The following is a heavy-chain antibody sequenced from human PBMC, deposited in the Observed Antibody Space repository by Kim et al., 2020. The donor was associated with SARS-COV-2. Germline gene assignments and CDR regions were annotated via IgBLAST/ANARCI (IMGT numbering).Heavy chain of an antibody. V-gene: IGHV4-31*03. CDR3: ARSGIAAAGTWYYFDY. J-gene: IGHJ4*02. CDR2: IYYSGST. Sequence: SETLSLTCTVSGGSISSGGYYWSWIRQHPGKGLEWIGYIYYSGSTYYNPSLKSRVTISVDTSKNQFSLKLSSVTAADTAVYYCARSGIAAAGTWYYFDYWGQGTLVTVSS. D-gene: IGHD6-13*01. CDR1: GGSISSGGYY.